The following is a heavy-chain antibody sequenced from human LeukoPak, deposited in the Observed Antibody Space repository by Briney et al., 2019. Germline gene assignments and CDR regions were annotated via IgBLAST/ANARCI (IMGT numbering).Heavy chain of an antibody. CDR1: GYTFTGYY. V-gene: IGHV1-8*02. D-gene: IGHD5-12*01. Sequence: ASVKVSCKVSGYTFTGYYLHWVRQAPGQGLEWMGWMNPKSGNTGYAQKYQGRVTMTRSTSVNTAYMEVSSLRSEDTAVYYCARGSTVDTVATPLKYWGQGTLVTVSS. CDR2: MNPKSGNT. CDR3: ARGSTVDTVATPLKY. J-gene: IGHJ4*02.